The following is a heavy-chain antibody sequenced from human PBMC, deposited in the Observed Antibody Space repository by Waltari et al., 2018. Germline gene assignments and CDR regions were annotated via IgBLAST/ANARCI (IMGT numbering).Heavy chain of an antibody. CDR3: AKDDWGLPGGIDGFDV. V-gene: IGHV3-7*01. Sequence: EVQLVESGGDLVRPGGSLSLSCEASGFTFSTYWMSWVRRVPGRGGGGVPCRRTDGGEEINLTSGRCRFIMSGNNAKNSVVLQMDSLRAEDTALYYCAKDDWGLPGGIDGFDVWGQGTMVTVSS. J-gene: IGHJ3*01. CDR2: RRTDGGEE. D-gene: IGHD2-2*01. CDR1: GFTFSTYW.